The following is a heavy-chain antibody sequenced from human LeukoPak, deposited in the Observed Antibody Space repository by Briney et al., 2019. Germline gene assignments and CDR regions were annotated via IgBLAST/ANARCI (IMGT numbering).Heavy chain of an antibody. J-gene: IGHJ4*02. V-gene: IGHV1-2*02. D-gene: IGHD3-16*01. CDR1: GYTFTGYY. Sequence: ASVKVSCKVSGYTFTGYYMHWVRQAPGQGLEWMGWINLNSGATNYAQTFQGRVTMTRDTSISTVYMELSRLRSAGTAVYYCARGWSLWEWGFAVDYWGQGTLVSVSS. CDR2: INLNSGAT. CDR3: ARGWSLWEWGFAVDY.